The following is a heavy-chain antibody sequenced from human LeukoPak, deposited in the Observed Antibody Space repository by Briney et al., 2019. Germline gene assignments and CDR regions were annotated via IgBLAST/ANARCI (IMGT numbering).Heavy chain of an antibody. D-gene: IGHD6-19*01. CDR3: AKRYSSGWGDAFDI. V-gene: IGHV3-21*04. J-gene: IGHJ3*02. CDR2: ISTSSIYI. Sequence: GGSLRLSCAASGFTFSSYSMNWVRQAPGKGLEWVSSISTSSIYIYYADSVKGRFTISRDNSKNTLYLQMNSLRAEDTAVYYCAKRYSSGWGDAFDIWGQGTMVTVSS. CDR1: GFTFSSYS.